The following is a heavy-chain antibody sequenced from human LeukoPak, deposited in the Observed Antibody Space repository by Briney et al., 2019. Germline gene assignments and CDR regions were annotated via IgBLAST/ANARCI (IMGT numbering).Heavy chain of an antibody. D-gene: IGHD6-19*01. Sequence: GGSLRLSCAASGFPFSSYSMSWVRQAPGKGLEWVSAITGSGDYTDYADSVKGRFTISRDNSKSTLFLQMNSLRVEDTAVYYCAKDEGIAVAGTGGFDYWGQGTLVTVSP. CDR3: AKDEGIAVAGTGGFDY. V-gene: IGHV3-23*01. CDR1: GFPFSSYS. J-gene: IGHJ4*02. CDR2: ITGSGDYT.